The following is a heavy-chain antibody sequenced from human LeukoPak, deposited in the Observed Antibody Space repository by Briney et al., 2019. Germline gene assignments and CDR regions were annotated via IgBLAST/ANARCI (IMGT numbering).Heavy chain of an antibody. CDR2: ISAYNGNT. Sequence: ATLKVSCRASGYTFTSYGISWVRHAPGQGLEWMGWISAYNGNTNYAQKLQGRVTMTTDTSTSTAYMELRSLRSDDTAVYYCARYGFWSGYQGKPYYYYGMDVWGQGTTVTVSS. CDR3: ARYGFWSGYQGKPYYYYGMDV. V-gene: IGHV1-18*01. D-gene: IGHD3-3*01. CDR1: GYTFTSYG. J-gene: IGHJ6*02.